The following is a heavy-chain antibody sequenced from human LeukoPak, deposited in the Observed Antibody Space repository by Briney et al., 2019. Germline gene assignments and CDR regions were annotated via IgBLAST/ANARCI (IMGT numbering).Heavy chain of an antibody. CDR3: ATLHGSSWYVVDY. D-gene: IGHD6-13*01. J-gene: IGHJ4*02. V-gene: IGHV1-8*01. CDR1: GYTFTSYD. Sequence: VASVKVSCKASGYTFTSYDFNWVRQATGQRPEWTGWMSPNSGDTGYAQKFQDRVTMTRNTSISTAYMELSSLRSDDTAVYYCATLHGSSWYVVDYWGQGTLVTVSS. CDR2: MSPNSGDT.